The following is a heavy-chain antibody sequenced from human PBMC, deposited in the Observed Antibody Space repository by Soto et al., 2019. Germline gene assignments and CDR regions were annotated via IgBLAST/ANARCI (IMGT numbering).Heavy chain of an antibody. J-gene: IGHJ4*02. CDR1: GYTFTSYG. CDR2: ISANNGNT. V-gene: IGHV1-18*01. Sequence: ASVKVSCKASGYTFTSYGISWVRQAPGQGLEWMGWISANNGNTNYAQKLQGRVTITADKSTSTAYMELSSLRSEDTAVYYCAFPGGTMIVVVLTGFAYWGQGTLVPVSS. D-gene: IGHD3-22*01. CDR3: AFPGGTMIVVVLTGFAY.